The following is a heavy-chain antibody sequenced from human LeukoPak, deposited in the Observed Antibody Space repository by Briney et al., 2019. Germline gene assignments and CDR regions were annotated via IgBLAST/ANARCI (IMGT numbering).Heavy chain of an antibody. V-gene: IGHV4-59*01. J-gene: IGHJ4*02. D-gene: IGHD5-12*01. CDR2: IHYNGRT. CDR1: GGSMYDYY. CDR3: ARVRLSGVIDY. Sequence: PSETLSLSCTVSGGSMYDYYWSWIRQPPGKGLEWIGHIHYNGRTNYNPSLESPATISIDMSKNQFSLNLSPVTAADTAVYYCARVRLSGVIDYWGQGTLVTVSS.